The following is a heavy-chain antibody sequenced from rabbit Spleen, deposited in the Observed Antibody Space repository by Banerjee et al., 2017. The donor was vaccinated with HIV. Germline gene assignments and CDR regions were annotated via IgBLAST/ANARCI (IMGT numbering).Heavy chain of an antibody. J-gene: IGHJ4*01. D-gene: IGHD6-1*01. CDR2: IYAGDGST. CDR3: ARGINGYYLAGGVVYVYPNYSNL. CDR1: GFTLSSYW. Sequence: EESGGDLVKPEGSLTLTGTASGFTLSSYWICWVRQVPGKGLEGIACIYAGDGSTDYASWAKGRFTISKTSSTTVTLQMTSLTAADTATYFCARGINGYYLAGGVVYVYPNYSNLWGQGTLVTVS. V-gene: IGHV1S45*01.